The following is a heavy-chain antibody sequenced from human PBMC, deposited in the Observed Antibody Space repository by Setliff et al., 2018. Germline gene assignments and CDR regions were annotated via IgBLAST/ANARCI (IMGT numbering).Heavy chain of an antibody. Sequence: SETLSLTCAVSGSSITSSNWWSWVRQPPGKGLEWIGQIFHSGSTHYNPSLKSRLTISVDQSKNQFSLKLKSVTAADTAVYYCARLEGLGDLSLYGLWFDPWGQGTLVTVSS. CDR3: ARLEGLGDLSLYGLWFDP. D-gene: IGHD3-16*02. J-gene: IGHJ5*02. V-gene: IGHV4-4*02. CDR1: GSSITSSNW. CDR2: IFHSGST.